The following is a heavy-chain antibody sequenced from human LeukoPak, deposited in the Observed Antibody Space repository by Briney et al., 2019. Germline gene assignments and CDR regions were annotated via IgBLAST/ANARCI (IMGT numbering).Heavy chain of an antibody. Sequence: GGSLRLSCSASGFTFSNYAMNWVRQAPGKGLEYVSAISSNGGSTYYADSVKGRFTISRDNSKNTLYLQRSSLRADDTAVYYCVKGKGIAVTSLDYWGQGTMVTVSS. CDR2: ISSNGGST. V-gene: IGHV3-64D*06. J-gene: IGHJ4*02. D-gene: IGHD6-19*01. CDR1: GFTFSNYA. CDR3: VKGKGIAVTSLDY.